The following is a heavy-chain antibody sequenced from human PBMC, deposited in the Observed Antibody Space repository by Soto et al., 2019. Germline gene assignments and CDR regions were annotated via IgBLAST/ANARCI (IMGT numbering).Heavy chain of an antibody. CDR1: GGSISSSSYY. J-gene: IGHJ6*02. Sequence: SETLSLTCTVSGGSISSSSYYWGWIRQPPGKGLEWIGSIYYSGSTYYNPSLKSRVTISVDTSKNQFSLKLSSVTAADTAVYYCARLTGYYYYGMDVWGQGTTVTVSS. V-gene: IGHV4-39*01. CDR3: ARLTGYYYYGMDV. CDR2: IYYSGST.